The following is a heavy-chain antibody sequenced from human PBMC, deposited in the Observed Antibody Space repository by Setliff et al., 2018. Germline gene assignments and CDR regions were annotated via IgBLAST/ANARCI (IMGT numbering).Heavy chain of an antibody. CDR1: GGTFRTDG. D-gene: IGHD3-9*01. Sequence: ASVKVSCKASGGTFRTDGFNWVRQAPGQGLEWMGRIIPVFGTAKYAQKFQGRVTIPADESTSTAYMEVRSLRSEDTAVFYCARDILLVEGVSVTGCWFDPWGQGALVTVSS. CDR3: ARDILLVEGVSVTGCWFDP. V-gene: IGHV1-69*13. CDR2: IIPVFGTA. J-gene: IGHJ5*02.